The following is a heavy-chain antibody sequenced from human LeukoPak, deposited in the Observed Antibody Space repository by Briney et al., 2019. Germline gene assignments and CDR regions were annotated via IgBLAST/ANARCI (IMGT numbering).Heavy chain of an antibody. V-gene: IGHV4-59*08. J-gene: IGHJ6*02. CDR1: GGSISSYY. CDR2: IHYTGTT. Sequence: SGTLSLTCTVSGGSISSYYWSWIRQPPGKGLEWIGYIHYTGTTNYNPSLKSRLTITADTSKSQVSLKLSSVTAADTAVYYCPRHSGGHSGFNEDYHYYYGMDVWGQGTTVTVSS. CDR3: PRHSGGHSGFNEDYHYYYGMDV. D-gene: IGHD5-12*01.